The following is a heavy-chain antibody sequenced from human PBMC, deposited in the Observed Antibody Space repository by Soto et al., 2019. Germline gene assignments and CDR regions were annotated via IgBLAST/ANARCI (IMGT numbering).Heavy chain of an antibody. CDR1: DGAISSYY. J-gene: IGHJ4*02. Sequence: PSETMSHTNTVSDGAISSYYGSCIRQKHGKGLEWIGYIYYSGSTNYNPSLKSRVTISVDTSKNQFSLKLSSVTAADTAVYYFAIQAYRWNSSLSGVFDFLGKGTLDTVSP. CDR3: AIQAYRWNSSLSGVFDF. D-gene: IGHD6-6*01. V-gene: IGHV4-59*08. CDR2: IYYSGST.